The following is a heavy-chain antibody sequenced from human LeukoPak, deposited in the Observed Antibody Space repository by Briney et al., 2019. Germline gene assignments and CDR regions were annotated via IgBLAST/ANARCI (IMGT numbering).Heavy chain of an antibody. CDR1: GGSIGSYY. CDR2: IYYSGST. D-gene: IGHD3-10*01. CDR3: VGSSGSYKDYYYYGMDV. V-gene: IGHV4-59*01. Sequence: PSETLSLTCTVSGGSIGSYYWSWIRQPPGKGLEWIGYIYYSGSTNYNPSLKSRVTISVDTSKNQFSLKLSSVTAADTAVYYCVGSSGSYKDYYYYGMDVWGQGTTVTVSS. J-gene: IGHJ6*02.